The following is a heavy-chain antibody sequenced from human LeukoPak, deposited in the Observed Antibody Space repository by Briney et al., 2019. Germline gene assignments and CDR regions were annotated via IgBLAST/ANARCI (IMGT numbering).Heavy chain of an antibody. V-gene: IGHV5-51*01. J-gene: IGHJ5*02. Sequence: GASLKISCKGSGYSFTSYWIVWVRQMPGKGLQWMGIIYPGDSDTRYSPSFQGQVTISADKSISTAYLQWSSLRASDTAMYYCATSFLEGFDPWGQGTLVTVSS. CDR3: ATSFLEGFDP. CDR1: GYSFTSYW. CDR2: IYPGDSDT.